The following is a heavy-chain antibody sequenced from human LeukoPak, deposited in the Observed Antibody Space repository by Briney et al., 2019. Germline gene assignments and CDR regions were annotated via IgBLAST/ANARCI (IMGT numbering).Heavy chain of an antibody. CDR1: GGSISSGGYY. J-gene: IGHJ4*02. CDR3: ARGGGGGIAVRPFDY. CDR2: IYYSGST. D-gene: IGHD6-6*01. V-gene: IGHV4-31*03. Sequence: SPSETLSLTCTVSGGSISSGGYYWSWIRQHPGKGLEWIGYIYYSGSTYYNPSLKSRVTISVDTSKNQFSLKLSSVTAADTAVYYCARGGGGGIAVRPFDYWGQGTLVTVSS.